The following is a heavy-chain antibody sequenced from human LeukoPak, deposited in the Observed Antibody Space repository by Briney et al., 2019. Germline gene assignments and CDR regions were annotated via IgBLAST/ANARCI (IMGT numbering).Heavy chain of an antibody. CDR3: ARLPYRDGVAQDY. D-gene: IGHD3-16*02. J-gene: IGHJ4*02. Sequence: GASVKVSCKASGYTFISYGINWVRQAPGQGPEWMGWISAYNGNTQYAQKLQGRVTMTTDTSTSTAYMELRSLRSDDTAVYYCARLPYRDGVAQDYWGQGTLVTVSP. CDR1: GYTFISYG. V-gene: IGHV1-18*01. CDR2: ISAYNGNT.